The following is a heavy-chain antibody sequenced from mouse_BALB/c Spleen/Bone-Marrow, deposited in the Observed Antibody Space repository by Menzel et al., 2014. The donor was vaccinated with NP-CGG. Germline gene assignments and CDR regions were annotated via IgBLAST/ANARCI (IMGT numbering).Heavy chain of an antibody. CDR1: GFNIKDTY. CDR2: IDPANGNT. J-gene: IGHJ3*01. CDR3: AVYYYGSSSFAY. D-gene: IGHD1-1*01. Sequence: EVKLQESGAELVKPGASVKLSCTASGFNIKDTYMHWVKQRPEQGLEWIGRIDPANGNTKYDPKFQGKATITADTSSNTAYLQLSSLTSGDTAVYYCAVYYYGSSSFAYWGQGTLVTVSA. V-gene: IGHV14-3*02.